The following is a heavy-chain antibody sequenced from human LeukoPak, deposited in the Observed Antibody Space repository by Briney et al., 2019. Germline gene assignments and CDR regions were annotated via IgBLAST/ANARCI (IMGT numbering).Heavy chain of an antibody. CDR2: ISTSGSTI. CDR3: ARQRSYYYGSGGYPGDAFDI. Sequence: LPAPRQALTWVPYISTSGSTIYYADSVKGRFTIPRDTAKNSLYLQMNSLRAEDTAVYYCARQRSYYYGSGGYPGDAFDIWGQGTMVTVSS. D-gene: IGHD3-10*01. V-gene: IGHV3-48*03. J-gene: IGHJ3*02.